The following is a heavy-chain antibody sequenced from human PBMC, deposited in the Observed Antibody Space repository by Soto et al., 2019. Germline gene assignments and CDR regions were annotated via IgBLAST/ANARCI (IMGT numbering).Heavy chain of an antibody. CDR3: ARDSYCYGSGSYSGMDV. D-gene: IGHD3-10*01. CDR2: IYYSGST. V-gene: IGHV4-59*01. CDR1: GGSISSYY. Sequence: QVQLQESGPGLVKPSETLSLTCTVSGGSISSYYWSWIRQPPGKGLEWIGYIYYSGSTNYNPSLKSRVTRSEDTSKIQFSLKLSSVTAADTAVYYCARDSYCYGSGSYSGMDVWGQGTTVTVSS. J-gene: IGHJ6*02.